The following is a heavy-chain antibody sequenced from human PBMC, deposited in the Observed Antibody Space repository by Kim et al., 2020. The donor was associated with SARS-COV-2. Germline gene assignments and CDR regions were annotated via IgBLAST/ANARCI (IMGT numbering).Heavy chain of an antibody. CDR2: IKSKTDGGTA. CDR3: QSFVSASYGVDV. Sequence: GGSLRLSCAASGFTLTNAYMSWVRQAPGKGLEWVGLIKSKTDGGTAHYAAPVQGRFTISRDDSKNTPYLQMNSLKAEDTAVYYCQSFVSASYGVDVWGQGTTVTVSS. J-gene: IGHJ6*02. V-gene: IGHV3-15*01. CDR1: GFTLTNAY. D-gene: IGHD3-16*01.